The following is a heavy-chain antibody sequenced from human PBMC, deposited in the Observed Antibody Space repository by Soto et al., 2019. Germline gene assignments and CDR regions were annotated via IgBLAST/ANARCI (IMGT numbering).Heavy chain of an antibody. V-gene: IGHV4-39*01. Sequence: SETLSLTCTVSGGSISSSGSYWGWVRQPPGKGLEWIVSFYYTGGTYSTYYNPSLKSRVTISVDTSKRQFSLNLRSVTAADTAVHYCASPRQGNYDFLSGYYALDYWGQGTLVTVSS. CDR2: FYYTGGTYST. J-gene: IGHJ4*02. CDR3: ASPRQGNYDFLSGYYALDY. D-gene: IGHD3-3*01. CDR1: GGSISSSGSY.